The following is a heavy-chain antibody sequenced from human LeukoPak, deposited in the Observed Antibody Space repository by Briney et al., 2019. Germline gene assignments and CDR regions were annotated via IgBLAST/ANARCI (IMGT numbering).Heavy chain of an antibody. CDR3: ARGRQQLAPRARVYYYYGMDV. D-gene: IGHD6-13*01. V-gene: IGHV1-18*01. CDR2: ISASNGKT. Sequence: ASVKVSCKASGYTFTSYSFSWVRQAPGQGLEWMGWISASNGKTNYAQKFKGRVTMTTDTSTTTAYMELTSLRSDDTAVYYCARGRQQLAPRARVYYYYGMDVWGQGTTVTVSS. CDR1: GYTFTSYS. J-gene: IGHJ6*02.